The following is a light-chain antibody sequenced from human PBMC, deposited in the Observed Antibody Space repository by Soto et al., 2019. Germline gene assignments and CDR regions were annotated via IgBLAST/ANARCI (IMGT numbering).Light chain of an antibody. V-gene: IGLV2-14*01. Sequence: QSALAQPASVSGSPGQSITISCTGTSSGVGAYNYVSWYQHHPGKAPKLMIYEVTNRPSGVSNRFSGSKSGNTASLTISGLQAEDEADYYCNSYTTNSNRVFGTGTKVTVL. J-gene: IGLJ1*01. CDR3: NSYTTNSNRV. CDR1: SSGVGAYNY. CDR2: EVT.